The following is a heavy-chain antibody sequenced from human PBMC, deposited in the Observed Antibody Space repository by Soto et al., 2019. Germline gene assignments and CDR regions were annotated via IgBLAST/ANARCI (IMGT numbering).Heavy chain of an antibody. J-gene: IGHJ5*02. V-gene: IGHV1-69*01. CDR3: AREDGIAAARERWFDP. D-gene: IGHD6-13*01. CDR1: GGTFSSYA. CDR2: IIPIFGTA. Sequence: QVQLVQSGAEVKKPGSSVKVSCKASGGTFSSYAISWVRQAPGQGLEWMGGIIPIFGTANYAQKFQGRVTITADESTSTAYMELSRLRSEDTAVYYCAREDGIAAARERWFDPWGQGTLVTVSS.